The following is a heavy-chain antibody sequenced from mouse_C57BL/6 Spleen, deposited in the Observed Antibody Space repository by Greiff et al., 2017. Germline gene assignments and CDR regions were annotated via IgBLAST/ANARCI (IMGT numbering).Heavy chain of an antibody. CDR2: IDPSDSET. CDR1: GYTFTSYW. Sequence: QVQLKQPGAELVRPGSSVKLSCKASGYTFTSYWMHWVKQRPIQGLEWIGNIDPSDSETHYNQKFKDKATLTVDKSSSTAYMQLSSLTSEDSAVYYCARVGVYEYDEAWFAYWGQGTLVTVSA. V-gene: IGHV1-52*01. J-gene: IGHJ3*01. CDR3: ARVGVYEYDEAWFAY. D-gene: IGHD2-4*01.